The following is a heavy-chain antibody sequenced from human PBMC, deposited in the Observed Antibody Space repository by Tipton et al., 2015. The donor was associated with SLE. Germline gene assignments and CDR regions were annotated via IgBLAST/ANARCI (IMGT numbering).Heavy chain of an antibody. J-gene: IGHJ6*02. CDR2: IYYSGST. CDR3: ARDLGPGGMDV. CDR1: GGSISSSSYY. V-gene: IGHV4-39*07. Sequence: TLSLTCTVSGGSISSSSYYWGWIRQPPGKGLEWIGSIYYSGSTYYNPSLKSRVTISVDTSKNQFSLKLSSVTAADTAVYYCARDLGPGGMDVWGQGTTVTVSS. D-gene: IGHD3-16*01.